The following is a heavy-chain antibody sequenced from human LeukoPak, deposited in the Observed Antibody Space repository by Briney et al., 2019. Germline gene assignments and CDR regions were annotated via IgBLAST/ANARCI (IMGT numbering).Heavy chain of an antibody. Sequence: SETLSLTCTVSGGSISSYYWSWIRQPPGKGLEWIGYIYYSGSTNYNPSLKSRVTISVDTSKNQFSLKLSSVTAADTAVYYCARLPACSSTSCYYYFDYWGQGTLVTVSS. CDR1: GGSISSYY. CDR3: ARLPACSSTSCYYYFDY. D-gene: IGHD2-2*01. CDR2: IYYSGST. J-gene: IGHJ4*02. V-gene: IGHV4-59*08.